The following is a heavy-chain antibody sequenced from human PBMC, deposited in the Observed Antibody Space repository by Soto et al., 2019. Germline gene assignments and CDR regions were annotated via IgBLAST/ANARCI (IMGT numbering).Heavy chain of an antibody. Sequence: PGGSLRLSCAASGFTFSSFAMHWVRQAPGKGLEYVSAITSNGDSPFYANSVKGRFTISRDNAKNSLYLQMNSLRVEDTAVYYCARESWANPDYWGQGTLVTVSS. J-gene: IGHJ4*02. CDR3: ARESWANPDY. D-gene: IGHD3-10*01. CDR2: ITSNGDSP. CDR1: GFTFSSFA. V-gene: IGHV3-64*01.